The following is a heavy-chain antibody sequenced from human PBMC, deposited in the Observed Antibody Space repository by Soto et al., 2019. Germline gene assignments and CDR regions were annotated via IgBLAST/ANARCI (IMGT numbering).Heavy chain of an antibody. CDR3: AKPLLFYDPPVFDY. J-gene: IGHJ4*02. CDR2: INFSGGST. Sequence: EVQLLESGGGLVQPGGSLRLSCAASGFTFTSSGMNWLRQAPGKGLEWVSGINFSGGSTFYADSVKGRFTISRDNSKNMLYLQMNSLRAEDTAVYYCAKPLLFYDPPVFDYWAQGTLITVSS. CDR1: GFTFTSSG. V-gene: IGHV3-23*01. D-gene: IGHD5-12*01.